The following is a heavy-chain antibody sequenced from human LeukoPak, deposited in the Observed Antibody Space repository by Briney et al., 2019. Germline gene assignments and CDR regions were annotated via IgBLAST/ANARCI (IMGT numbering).Heavy chain of an antibody. J-gene: IGHJ5*02. CDR1: GGTFSSYG. D-gene: IGHD6-19*01. CDR3: ANLAGVVAGLDP. V-gene: IGHV1-18*01. Sequence: ASVKVSCKASGGTFSSYGINWVRQAPGQGLEWMGWISADNGFTASAQNLQGRVTMTTDTSTNTAYMELRSLRSDDTAVYYCANLAGVVAGLDPWGQGTLVTVSS. CDR2: ISADNGFT.